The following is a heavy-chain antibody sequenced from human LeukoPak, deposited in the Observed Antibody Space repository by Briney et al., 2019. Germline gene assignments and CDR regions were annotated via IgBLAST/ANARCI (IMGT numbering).Heavy chain of an antibody. V-gene: IGHV4-59*08. D-gene: IGHD2-2*01. J-gene: IGHJ5*02. Sequence: SETLSLTCTVSGGSISSYYWSWIRQPPGKGLEWIGYIYYNGSTYYNPSLKSRVTISVDTSKNQFSLKLSSVTAADTAVYYCARHKSTSIHWFDLWGQGTLVTVSS. CDR1: GGSISSYY. CDR3: ARHKSTSIHWFDL. CDR2: IYYNGST.